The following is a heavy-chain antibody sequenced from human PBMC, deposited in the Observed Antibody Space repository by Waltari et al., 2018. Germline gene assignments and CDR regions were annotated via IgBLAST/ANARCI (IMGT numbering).Heavy chain of an antibody. Sequence: QVQLVQSGAEVKKPGSSVKVSCKASGGTFSSYAISWVRQAPVQGLEWMGGIIPIFGTSNYAQKFQGRVTITTDESTSTAYMELSSLRSEDTAVYYCAGVYYDSSGYYDYWGQGTLVTVSS. CDR3: AGVYYDSSGYYDY. CDR1: GGTFSSYA. J-gene: IGHJ4*02. D-gene: IGHD3-22*01. V-gene: IGHV1-69*05. CDR2: IIPIFGTS.